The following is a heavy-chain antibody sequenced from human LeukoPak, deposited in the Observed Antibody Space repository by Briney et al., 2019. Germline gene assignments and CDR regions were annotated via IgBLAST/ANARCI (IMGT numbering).Heavy chain of an antibody. J-gene: IGHJ5*02. D-gene: IGHD6-13*01. CDR3: ARGRDRYSSSWYWFDP. CDR2: INPSGGST. CDR1: GYTFTSYY. V-gene: IGHV1-46*01. Sequence: ASVKVSCKASGYTFTSYYMHWVRQAPGQGLEWMGIINPSGGSTGYAQKFQGRVTMTRDTSTSTVYMELSSLRSEDTAVYYCARGRDRYSSSWYWFDPWGQGTLVTVSS.